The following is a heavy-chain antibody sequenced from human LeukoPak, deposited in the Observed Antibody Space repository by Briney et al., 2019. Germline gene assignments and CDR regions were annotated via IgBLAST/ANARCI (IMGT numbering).Heavy chain of an antibody. D-gene: IGHD4-17*01. Sequence: PGGSLRLSCAASGFTFSSYWMHWVRHAPGKGLVWVSRIYSDVSSTSYADSVKGRFTISRDNAKNTLYLQMNSLRAEDTAVYYCARVSTVTTTAFDIWGQGTMVTVSS. V-gene: IGHV3-74*01. J-gene: IGHJ3*02. CDR3: ARVSTVTTTAFDI. CDR1: GFTFSSYW. CDR2: IYSDVSST.